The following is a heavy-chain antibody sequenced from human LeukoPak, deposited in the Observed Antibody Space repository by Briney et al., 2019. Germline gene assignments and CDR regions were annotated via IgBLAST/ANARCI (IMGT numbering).Heavy chain of an antibody. Sequence: SETLSLACSVSGGSITSYYWSWIRQPPGKRLEWIGYVNYSGSTKYNPPLKSRVTISVDTSENQFSLKVNSVTAEDTAVYYCARGLDNGDPLDYWGQGTLVTVAS. CDR1: GGSITSYY. CDR2: VNYSGST. V-gene: IGHV4-59*01. CDR3: ARGLDNGDPLDY. J-gene: IGHJ4*02. D-gene: IGHD4-17*01.